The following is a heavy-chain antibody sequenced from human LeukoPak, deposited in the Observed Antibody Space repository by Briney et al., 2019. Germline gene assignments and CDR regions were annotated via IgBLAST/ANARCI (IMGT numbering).Heavy chain of an antibody. CDR3: ARILDSAWGELGY. CDR2: LNSDGSST. CDR1: GFIFGNYW. Sequence: GGSLRLSCAASGFIFGNYWIHWVRQAPGKGLVWVSGLNSDGSSTSYADSVRGRFTISRDNSKNTLYLQMNSLRAEDTAVYYCARILDSAWGELGYWGQGTLVTVSS. V-gene: IGHV3-74*01. D-gene: IGHD6-19*01. J-gene: IGHJ4*02.